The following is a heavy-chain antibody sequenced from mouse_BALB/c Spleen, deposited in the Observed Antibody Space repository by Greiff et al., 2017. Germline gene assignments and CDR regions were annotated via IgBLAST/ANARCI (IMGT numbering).Heavy chain of an antibody. D-gene: IGHD1-1*01. CDR2: ISYSGST. CDR3: ARDTTVVATPRVMDY. CDR1: GYSITSDYA. J-gene: IGHJ4*01. V-gene: IGHV3-2*02. Sequence: EVKLVESGPGLVKPSQSLSLTCTVTGYSITSDYAWNWIRQFPGNKLEWMGYISYSGSTSYNPSLKSRISITRDTSKNQFFLQLNSVTTEDTATYYCARDTTVVATPRVMDYWGQGTSVTVSS.